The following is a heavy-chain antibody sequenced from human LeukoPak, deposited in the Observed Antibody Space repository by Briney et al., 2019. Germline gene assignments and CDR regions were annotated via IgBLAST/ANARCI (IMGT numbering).Heavy chain of an antibody. V-gene: IGHV3-21*01. CDR2: ISSSGSYI. CDR1: GFTFSSYS. Sequence: GGSLRLSCAASGFTFSSYSMNWVRQAPGKGLEWVSSISSSGSYIYYADSVKGRFTISRDNAKNSLYLQMNSLRAEDTAVYYCARDLSRKAATTLDYWGQGTLVTVSS. J-gene: IGHJ4*02. CDR3: ARDLSRKAATTLDY. D-gene: IGHD1-26*01.